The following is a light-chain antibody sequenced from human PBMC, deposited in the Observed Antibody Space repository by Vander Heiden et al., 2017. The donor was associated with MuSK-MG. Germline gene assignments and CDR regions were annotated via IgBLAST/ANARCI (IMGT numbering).Light chain of an antibody. J-gene: IGKJ1*01. Sequence: EIVLTQSPGTLSLSPGERATLSCRASQSVRNSYLAWYQQKPGQAPRLLIYDASSRAPGIPGRISGSGSGTDFTLTISGLEPEEFAVYYCQQEGSSPKMFGQGTKVEIK. CDR1: QSVRNSY. CDR3: QQEGSSPKM. CDR2: DAS. V-gene: IGKV3-20*01.